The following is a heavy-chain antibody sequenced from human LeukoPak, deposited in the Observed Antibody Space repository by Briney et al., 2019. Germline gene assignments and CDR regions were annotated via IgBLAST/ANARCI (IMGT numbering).Heavy chain of an antibody. Sequence: GGSLRLSCAASGFTFSSYAMHWVRQAPGKGLEWVAVISYDGSNKYYADSVKGRFTISRDNSKNTLYLQMNSLRAEDTAVYYCANIAAAGVDYWGQGTLSPSPQ. CDR3: ANIAAAGVDY. V-gene: IGHV3-30-3*01. CDR1: GFTFSSYA. CDR2: ISYDGSNK. J-gene: IGHJ4*02. D-gene: IGHD6-13*01.